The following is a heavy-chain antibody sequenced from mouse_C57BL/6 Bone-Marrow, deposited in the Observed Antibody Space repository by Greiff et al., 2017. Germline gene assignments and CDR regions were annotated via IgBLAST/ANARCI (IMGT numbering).Heavy chain of an antibody. J-gene: IGHJ1*03. CDR2: ISSGGSYT. V-gene: IGHV5-6*01. D-gene: IGHD1-1*01. CDR1: GFTFSSYG. CDR3: ARHAPHYGSRPYWYFDV. Sequence: EVQGVESGGDLVKPGGSLKLSCAASGFTFSSYGMSWVRQTPDKRLEWVATISSGGSYTYYPDSVKGRFTISRDNAKNTLYLQMSSLKSEDTAMYYCARHAPHYGSRPYWYFDVWGTGTTVTVSS.